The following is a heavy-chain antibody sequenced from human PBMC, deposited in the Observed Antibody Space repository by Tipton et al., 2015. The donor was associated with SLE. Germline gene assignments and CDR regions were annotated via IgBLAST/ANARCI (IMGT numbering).Heavy chain of an antibody. V-gene: IGHV4-59*01. D-gene: IGHD6-13*01. CDR2: IYYSGTSSGGT. CDR1: GGSIGPYY. CDR3: ARSAGYGSNWAHFDY. Sequence: TLSLTCTVSGGSIGPYYWNWMRQSPGKGLEWIGYIYYSGTSSGGTNYNPSLKSRVTISVDTSKMQFSLNLRSVTAADTAVYYCARSAGYGSNWAHFDYWGQGTLVTVSS. J-gene: IGHJ4*02.